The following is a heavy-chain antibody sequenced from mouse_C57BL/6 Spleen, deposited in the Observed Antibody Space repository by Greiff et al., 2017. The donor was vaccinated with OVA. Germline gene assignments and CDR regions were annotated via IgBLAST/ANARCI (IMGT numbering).Heavy chain of an antibody. CDR1: GYTFTSYW. V-gene: IGHV1-61*01. D-gene: IGHD1-1*01. CDR3: ARCPDYGSSYDYAMDY. Sequence: QVQLQQPGAELVRPGSSVKLSCKASGYTFTSYWMDWVKQRPGQGLEWIGNIYPSDSETHYNQKFKDKATLTVDKSSSTAYMQLSSLTSEDSAVYYGARCPDYGSSYDYAMDYWGQGTSVTVSS. CDR2: IYPSDSET. J-gene: IGHJ4*01.